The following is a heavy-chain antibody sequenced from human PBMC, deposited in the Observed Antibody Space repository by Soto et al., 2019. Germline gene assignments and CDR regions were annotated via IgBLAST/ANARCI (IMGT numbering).Heavy chain of an antibody. J-gene: IGHJ5*01. CDR3: TRARGAETFDF. D-gene: IGHD2-15*01. Sequence: VMLVQSGAEVKKPGASVKVSCQASGSTFSKYDIHWVRQATGHGLEWMGWRNPRSGNTGYAQKFRGRGIMTRNTAMNTAHIELSSLKYEDTAIYYCTRARGAETFDFRGQGARVTVSA. CDR2: RNPRSGNT. V-gene: IGHV1-8*01. CDR1: GSTFSKYD.